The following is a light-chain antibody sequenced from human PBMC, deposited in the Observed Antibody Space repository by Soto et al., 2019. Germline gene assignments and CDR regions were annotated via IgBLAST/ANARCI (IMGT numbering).Light chain of an antibody. J-gene: IGKJ5*01. V-gene: IGKV1-39*01. Sequence: DIQMTQSPSSLSASVGDRVTITCRASQSISSYLNWYQQKPGKAPKLLIYAASSLQSGVPSRFSGSGSGTDFTLTISSLQPEDFATYYCQQTNFFPITFGQGTRLE. CDR2: AAS. CDR3: QQTNFFPIT. CDR1: QSISSY.